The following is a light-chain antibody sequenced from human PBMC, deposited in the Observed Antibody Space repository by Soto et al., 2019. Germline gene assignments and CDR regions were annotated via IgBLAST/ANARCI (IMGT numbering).Light chain of an antibody. CDR1: QGISSF. CDR3: QQVNSYPSIT. J-gene: IGKJ5*01. Sequence: DIKLTQSPSFLSASVGDRVTITCRASQGISSFLVWYQQKPGKAPKLLIYAASTLQSGVPSRFSGSGSGTEFTLTISSLQPEHFATYYCQQVNSYPSITFGQGTRLEIK. V-gene: IGKV1-9*01. CDR2: AAS.